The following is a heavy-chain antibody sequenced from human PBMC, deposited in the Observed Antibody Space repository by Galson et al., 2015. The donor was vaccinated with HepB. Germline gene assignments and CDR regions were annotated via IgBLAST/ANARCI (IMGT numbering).Heavy chain of an antibody. D-gene: IGHD3-22*01. Sequence: SVKVSCKASGDTFTGYYMHWVRQAPGQGLEWMGWINPNSGGGNYAQKFQGRVTMTRDTSISTAYMELNRLRSDDTAVYYCARGLGYYYDSSGYNFDYWGQGTLVTVSS. CDR3: ARGLGYYYDSSGYNFDY. V-gene: IGHV1-2*02. CDR1: GDTFTGYY. CDR2: INPNSGGG. J-gene: IGHJ4*02.